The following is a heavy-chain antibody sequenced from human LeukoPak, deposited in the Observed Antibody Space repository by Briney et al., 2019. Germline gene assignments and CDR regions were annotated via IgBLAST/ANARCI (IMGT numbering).Heavy chain of an antibody. Sequence: PGGSLRLSCAASGFTFSSYEMNWVRQAPGKGLEWVSYISSSGNTIYYADSVKGRFTISRDNAKNSLYLQMNSLRAEDTSVYYCARESRGSYPDYWGQGTLVTVSS. D-gene: IGHD1-26*01. J-gene: IGHJ4*02. CDR1: GFTFSSYE. CDR3: ARESRGSYPDY. V-gene: IGHV3-48*03. CDR2: ISSSGNTI.